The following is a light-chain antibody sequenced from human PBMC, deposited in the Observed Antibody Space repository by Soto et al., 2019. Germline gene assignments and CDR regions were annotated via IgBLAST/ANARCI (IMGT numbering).Light chain of an antibody. Sequence: EVVLTQSPATLSVSPGERVTLSCRASQSVSTNLAWYQQKPGQAPRLLIYGASTRATGVPARFIGSGSGPEFTLTITSLQSEDFAVYYCHQYNNWPPYTFGQGTKLEIK. J-gene: IGKJ2*01. V-gene: IGKV3-15*01. CDR3: HQYNNWPPYT. CDR2: GAS. CDR1: QSVSTN.